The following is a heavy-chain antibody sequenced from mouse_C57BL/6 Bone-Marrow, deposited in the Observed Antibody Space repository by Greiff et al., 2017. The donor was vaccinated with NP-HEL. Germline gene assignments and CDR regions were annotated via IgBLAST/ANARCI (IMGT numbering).Heavy chain of an antibody. J-gene: IGHJ1*03. CDR1: GYAFSSSW. V-gene: IGHV1-82*01. CDR3: ARRRDYYGSSEGWYFDV. D-gene: IGHD1-1*01. Sequence: VQLQQSGPELVKPGASVKISCKASGYAFSSSWMNWVKQRPGKGLEWIGRIYPGDGDTNYNGKFKGKATLTADKSSSTAYMQLSSLTSEDSAVYFCARRRDYYGSSEGWYFDVWGTGTTVTVSS. CDR2: IYPGDGDT.